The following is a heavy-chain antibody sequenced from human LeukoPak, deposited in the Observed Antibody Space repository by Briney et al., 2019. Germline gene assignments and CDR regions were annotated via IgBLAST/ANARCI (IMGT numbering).Heavy chain of an antibody. CDR1: RFTFSSYA. J-gene: IGHJ6*03. CDR2: ISGSGGSA. Sequence: GGSLRLSCAASRFTFSSYAMSWVRQAPGKGLEWVSGISGSGGSAYYADSVKGRFTISRDNSKNTLYLQMNSLRAEDTAVYYCAKDPGLSGYLDYYMDVWGKGTTVTVSS. D-gene: IGHD3-22*01. V-gene: IGHV3-23*01. CDR3: AKDPGLSGYLDYYMDV.